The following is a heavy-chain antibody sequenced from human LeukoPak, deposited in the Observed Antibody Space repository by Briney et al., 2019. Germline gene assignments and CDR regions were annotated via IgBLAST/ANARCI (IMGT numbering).Heavy chain of an antibody. CDR1: GFSISSDYY. CDR3: ARLGVIGRTFDY. CDR2: IYHDGST. J-gene: IGHJ4*02. D-gene: IGHD1-14*01. V-gene: IGHV4-38-2*02. Sequence: SETLSLTCNVLGFSISSDYYWGWIRQPPGEGLEWTATIYHDGSTYYNPSLKGRVIISLDTSKNQFSLTLTYVTAADTAVYYCARLGVIGRTFDYWGQGTLVTVSS.